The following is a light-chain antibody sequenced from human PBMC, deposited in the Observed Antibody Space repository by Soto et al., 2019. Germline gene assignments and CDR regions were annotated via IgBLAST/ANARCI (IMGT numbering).Light chain of an antibody. Sequence: QSALTQPASVSGSPGQSITISCTGTSSDVGSYSLVSWYQQHPGKAPKLMIYQVSKRPSGVSNRFSGSKSGNTASLTISGLQAEDEADYYCNSYTSSSTYVFGTGTRSPS. CDR1: SSDVGSYSL. V-gene: IGLV2-14*02. CDR3: NSYTSSSTYV. CDR2: QVS. J-gene: IGLJ1*01.